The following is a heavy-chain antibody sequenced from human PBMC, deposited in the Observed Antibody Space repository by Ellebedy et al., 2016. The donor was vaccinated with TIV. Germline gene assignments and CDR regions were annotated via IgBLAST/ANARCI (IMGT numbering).Heavy chain of an antibody. J-gene: IGHJ4*02. D-gene: IGHD6-6*01. CDR1: GGSISSYY. V-gene: IGHV4-34*01. Sequence: SETLSLXXTVSGGSISSYYWSWIRQPPGKGLEWIGEINHSGSTNYNPSLKSRVTISVDTSKNQFSLRLSSLSAADTAVYYCAKSLHYSSSSFFDFWGQGTLVTVSS. CDR3: AKSLHYSSSSFFDF. CDR2: INHSGST.